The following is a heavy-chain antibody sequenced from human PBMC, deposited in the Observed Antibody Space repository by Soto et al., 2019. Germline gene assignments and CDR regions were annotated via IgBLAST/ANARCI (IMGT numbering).Heavy chain of an antibody. CDR2: IYYSGST. V-gene: IGHV4-59*08. CDR1: GGSISSYY. CDR3: ARHGKPEEYSSGWPNFDY. Sequence: SETLSLTCTVSGGSISSYYWSWIRQPPGKGLEWIGYIYYSGSTNYNPSLKSRVTITVDTSKNQFSLKLSSVTAADTAAYYCARHGKPEEYSSGWPNFDYWGQGTLVTVSS. J-gene: IGHJ4*02. D-gene: IGHD6-19*01.